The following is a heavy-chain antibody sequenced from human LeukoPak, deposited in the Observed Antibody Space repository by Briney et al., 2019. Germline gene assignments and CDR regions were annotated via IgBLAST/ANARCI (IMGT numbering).Heavy chain of an antibody. J-gene: IGHJ4*02. CDR1: GGSLSSSSYY. D-gene: IGHD3-22*01. V-gene: IGHV4-39*01. CDR3: ARRSSSGYYSGY. CDR2: IYYSGST. Sequence: SETLSLTCTVSGGSLSSSSYYWGWIRQPPGKGLEWIGSIYYSGSTYYNPSLKSRVTISVDTSKNQFSLKLSSVTAADTAVYYCARRSSSGYYSGYWGQGTLVTVSS.